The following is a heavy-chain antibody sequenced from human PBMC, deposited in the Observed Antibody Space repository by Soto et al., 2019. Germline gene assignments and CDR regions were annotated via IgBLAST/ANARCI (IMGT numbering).Heavy chain of an antibody. Sequence: EAQLVESGGGLVQPGGSLRLSCAASGFTLSNFDMHWVRLATGKGLEWVSGIASAGDTFYAGSVKGRFTISREIDNNSFFLQMNNLRAEDTALYYGVMTLCHPGNYFGQGILVTVSS. CDR2: IASAGDT. CDR3: VMTLCHPGNY. CDR1: GFTLSNFD. V-gene: IGHV3-13*01. D-gene: IGHD1-26*01. J-gene: IGHJ4*02.